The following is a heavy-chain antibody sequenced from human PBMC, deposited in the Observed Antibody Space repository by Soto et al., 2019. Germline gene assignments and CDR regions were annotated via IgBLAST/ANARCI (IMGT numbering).Heavy chain of an antibody. CDR2: IYWDADK. CDR3: AHRPREYTYGTFDY. V-gene: IGHV2-5*02. CDR1: GFSLRTSGVG. J-gene: IGHJ4*02. Sequence: QITLKESGPTLVKPTQTLTLTCTFSGFSLRTSGVGVGWIRQPPGKALEWLALIYWDADKRYSPSLKSRLTITKDTSKNQVVLTMTNMDPVDTATYYCAHRPREYTYGTFDYWGQGTLVTVSS. D-gene: IGHD5-18*01.